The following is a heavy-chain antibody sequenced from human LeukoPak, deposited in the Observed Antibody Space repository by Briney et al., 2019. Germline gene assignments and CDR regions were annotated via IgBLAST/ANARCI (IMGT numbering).Heavy chain of an antibody. D-gene: IGHD6-19*01. CDR1: GFNLSAYN. Sequence: GGSLRLSCTTSGFNLSAYNMNWFRQAPGEGLEWVSFISTSGSVFYYADSVKGRFTLSRDNARNSLFMQINTLRDDDTAVYFCARVVVGWTENTCDFWGQGTLVSVSS. CDR3: ARVVVGWTENTCDF. CDR2: ISTSGSVF. V-gene: IGHV3-11*04. J-gene: IGHJ4*02.